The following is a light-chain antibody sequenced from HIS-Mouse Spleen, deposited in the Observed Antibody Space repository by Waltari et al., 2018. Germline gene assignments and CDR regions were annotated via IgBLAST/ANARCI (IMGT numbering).Light chain of an antibody. J-gene: IGKJ1*01. Sequence: DIVMTQSPDSLAVSLGERATINCKSSQSVLYSSNNKNYLAWYQQKPGQPPKLLISWASTRESGVPDRFSGRWSGTDFTLTISSLQAEDVAVYYCQQYYSTPRTFGQGTKVEIK. CDR1: QSVLYSSNNKNY. CDR3: QQYYSTPRT. V-gene: IGKV4-1*01. CDR2: WAS.